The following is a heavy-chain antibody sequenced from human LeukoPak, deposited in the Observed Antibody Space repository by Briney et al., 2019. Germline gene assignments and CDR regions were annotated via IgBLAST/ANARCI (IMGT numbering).Heavy chain of an antibody. V-gene: IGHV1-46*01. D-gene: IGHD4-17*01. CDR2: INPSGGST. Sequence: GASVKVSCKPSGYTFTSYYMHWVRQAPGQGLKWMGIINPSGGSTSYAQKFQGRVTMTRDTSTSTVYMELSSLRPEDTAVYYCALLFYGDYAESHFDYWGQGTLVTVSS. CDR3: ALLFYGDYAESHFDY. CDR1: GYTFTSYY. J-gene: IGHJ4*02.